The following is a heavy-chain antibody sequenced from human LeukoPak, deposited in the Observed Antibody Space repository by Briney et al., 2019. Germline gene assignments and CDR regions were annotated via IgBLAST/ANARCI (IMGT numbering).Heavy chain of an antibody. V-gene: IGHV3-23*01. J-gene: IGHJ4*02. D-gene: IGHD6-19*01. CDR2: ISVSGGST. CDR1: GFTFSSYA. CDR3: AKSTSGWYADIDY. Sequence: AGGSLRLSCAASGFTFSSYAMSWVRQAPGKGLEWVSVISVSGGSTYYADSVKGRFTISRDNSKNTLYLQMNSLRAEDTAVYYCAKSTSGWYADIDYWGQGTLVTVSS.